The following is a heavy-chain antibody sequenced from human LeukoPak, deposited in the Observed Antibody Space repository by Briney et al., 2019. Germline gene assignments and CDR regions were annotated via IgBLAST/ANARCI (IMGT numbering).Heavy chain of an antibody. CDR1: GGSISSYY. J-gene: IGHJ5*02. D-gene: IGHD6-19*01. Sequence: SETLSLTCTVSGGSISSYYWSWIRQPPGKGLEWIGYIYYSGSTNYNPSLKSRVTISVDTSKNQFSLKLSSVTAADTAVYYCARAKTGIAVAGTVNWFDPWGQGTLVTVSS. V-gene: IGHV4-59*01. CDR2: IYYSGST. CDR3: ARAKTGIAVAGTVNWFDP.